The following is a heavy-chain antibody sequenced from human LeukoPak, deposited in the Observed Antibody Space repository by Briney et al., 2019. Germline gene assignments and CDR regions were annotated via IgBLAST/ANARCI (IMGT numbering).Heavy chain of an antibody. CDR2: IYYSGTT. CDR3: ARRSGIAVAGAFDY. V-gene: IGHV4-59*01. J-gene: IGHJ4*02. D-gene: IGHD6-19*01. Sequence: SETLSLTCTVSGGSISSYYWSWIRQPPGKGLEWIGYIYYSGTTNYNPSLKSRVTISVDTSKNQFSLKLSSMTAADTAVYYCARRSGIAVAGAFDYWGQGTLVTVSS. CDR1: GGSISSYY.